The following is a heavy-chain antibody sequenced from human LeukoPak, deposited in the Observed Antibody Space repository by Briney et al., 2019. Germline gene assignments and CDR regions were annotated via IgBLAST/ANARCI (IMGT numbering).Heavy chain of an antibody. V-gene: IGHV3-30*04. Sequence: GRSLRLSCAASGFTFSSYAMHWVRQAPGKGLEWVAVISYDGSNKYYADSVKGRFTISRDNSKNTLYLQMNSLRAEGTAVYYCARYGSESSSAPFDYWGQGTLVTVSS. CDR1: GFTFSSYA. J-gene: IGHJ4*02. CDR2: ISYDGSNK. D-gene: IGHD6-13*01. CDR3: ARYGSESSSAPFDY.